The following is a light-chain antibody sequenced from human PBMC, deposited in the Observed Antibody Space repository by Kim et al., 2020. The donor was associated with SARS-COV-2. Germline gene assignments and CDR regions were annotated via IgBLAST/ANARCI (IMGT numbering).Light chain of an antibody. CDR3: QKYNTYPHT. CDR2: DAS. CDR1: QGISRY. Sequence: STSVGNTVTITCRASQGISRYLSWYQQKPGKAPKSLIYDASNLHRGVPSRFSGSGSGTDFTLTISSLQPEDFATYYCQKYNTYPHTFGQGTKLEI. J-gene: IGKJ2*01. V-gene: IGKV1-16*01.